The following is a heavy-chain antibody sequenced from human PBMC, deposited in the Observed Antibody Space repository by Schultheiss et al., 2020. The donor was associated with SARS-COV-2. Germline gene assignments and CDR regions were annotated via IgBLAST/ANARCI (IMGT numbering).Heavy chain of an antibody. J-gene: IGHJ5*02. CDR1: GFTFSSYA. V-gene: IGHV3-74*01. D-gene: IGHD3-3*01. Sequence: GGSLRLSCAASGFTFSSYAMHWVRQAPGKGLVWVSRINSDGSSTSYADSVKGRFTISRDNAKNSLYLQMNSLRAEDTAVYYCARDTYYDFWSGYFNWFDPWGEGTLVTVSS. CDR2: INSDGSST. CDR3: ARDTYYDFWSGYFNWFDP.